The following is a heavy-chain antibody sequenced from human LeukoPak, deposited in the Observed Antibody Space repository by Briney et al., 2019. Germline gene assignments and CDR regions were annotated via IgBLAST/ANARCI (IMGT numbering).Heavy chain of an antibody. D-gene: IGHD1-1*01. Sequence: SETLSLTCTVSGGSISGYYWSWIRQPPGKGLEWIAFIYYTGSMNYNPSLKSRVTISVDTSKNQFSLKLSSVTAADTAVYYCARGGTGKANCFDPWGQGTLVTVS. J-gene: IGHJ5*02. CDR1: GGSISGYY. V-gene: IGHV4-59*01. CDR2: IYYTGSM. CDR3: ARGGTGKANCFDP.